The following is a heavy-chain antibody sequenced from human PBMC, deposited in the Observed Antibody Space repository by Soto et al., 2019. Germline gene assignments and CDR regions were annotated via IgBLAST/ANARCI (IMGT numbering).Heavy chain of an antibody. CDR3: ARTRAAAGLTPMDV. V-gene: IGHV4-59*01. D-gene: IGHD6-13*01. CDR1: GGSISGYY. J-gene: IGHJ6*02. Sequence: SETLCLTCSVSGGSISGYYGSWIRQPPGKGLEWIGYIYYSGSTNYNPSLKSRVTISVDTSKNQFSLKLSSVTAADTAVYYCARTRAAAGLTPMDVWGQGTTVTSP. CDR2: IYYSGST.